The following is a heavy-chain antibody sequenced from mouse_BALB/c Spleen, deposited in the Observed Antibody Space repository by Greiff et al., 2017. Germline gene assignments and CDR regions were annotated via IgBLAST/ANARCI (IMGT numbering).Heavy chain of an antibody. CDR1: GFSLTSYG. J-gene: IGHJ3*01. D-gene: IGHD1-2*01. V-gene: IGHV2-9*02. Sequence: VNVVESGPGLVAPSQSLSITCTVSGFSLTSYGVHWVRQPPGKGLEWLGVIWAGGSTNYNSALMSRLSISKDNSKSQVFLKMNSLQTDDTAMYYCARDLYYGPPLAYWGQGTLVTVSA. CDR2: IWAGGST. CDR3: ARDLYYGPPLAY.